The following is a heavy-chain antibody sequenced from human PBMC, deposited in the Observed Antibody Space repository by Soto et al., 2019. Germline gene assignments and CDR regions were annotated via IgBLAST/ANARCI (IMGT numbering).Heavy chain of an antibody. D-gene: IGHD3-16*02. CDR1: GGSFSGYY. Sequence: QVQLQQWGAGLLKPSETLSLTCAVYGGSFSGYYWSWIRQPPGKGLEWIGEINHSGSTNYNPSLKSRVTISVVTSKNQFSLKLSSVTAADTAVYYCARVKMITFGGVIVRDYGMDVWGQGTTVTVSS. CDR3: ARVKMITFGGVIVRDYGMDV. V-gene: IGHV4-34*01. CDR2: INHSGST. J-gene: IGHJ6*02.